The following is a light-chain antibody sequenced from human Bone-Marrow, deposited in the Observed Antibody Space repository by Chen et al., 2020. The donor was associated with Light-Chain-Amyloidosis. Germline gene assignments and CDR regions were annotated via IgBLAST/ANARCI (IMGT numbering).Light chain of an antibody. Sequence: EIVLTQSPATLSLSLGERATLSCRASQNVGTYLAWYQQKPGQAPRLLIYDASNRATGIPGRFSGSGSGTHFTLNISRLRAEDVAVYYCQQYYISPLTFGGGTKVEVK. J-gene: IGKJ4*01. V-gene: IGKV3-11*01. CDR1: QNVGTY. CDR3: QQYYISPLT. CDR2: DAS.